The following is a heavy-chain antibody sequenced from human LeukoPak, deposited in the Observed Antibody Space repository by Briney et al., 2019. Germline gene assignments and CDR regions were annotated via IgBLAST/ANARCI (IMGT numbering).Heavy chain of an antibody. J-gene: IGHJ4*02. D-gene: IGHD6-13*01. CDR1: GFTFSSYS. CDR2: INWNGGST. Sequence: PGGSLRLSCAASGFTFSSYSMNWVRQAPGKGLEWVSGINWNGGSTGYADSVKGRFTISRDNAKNSLYLQMNSLRAEDTALYYCARVRQQLVRLYYFDYWGQGTLVTVSS. CDR3: ARVRQQLVRLYYFDY. V-gene: IGHV3-20*04.